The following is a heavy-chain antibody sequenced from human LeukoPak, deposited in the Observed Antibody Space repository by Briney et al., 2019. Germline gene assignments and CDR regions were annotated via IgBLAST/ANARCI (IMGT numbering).Heavy chain of an antibody. CDR2: LSGSGDTT. V-gene: IGHV3-23*01. CDR1: GFTFSTYT. Sequence: PGGSLRLSCAASGFTFSTYTMNWVRQAPGKGLEWVSALSGSGDTTYYGDSERGRFTISRDNSKNTLYLQINSLRAEDTAVYFCAKDRVGAMLYFDLWGQGTLVTVSS. J-gene: IGHJ4*02. D-gene: IGHD1-26*01. CDR3: AKDRVGAMLYFDL.